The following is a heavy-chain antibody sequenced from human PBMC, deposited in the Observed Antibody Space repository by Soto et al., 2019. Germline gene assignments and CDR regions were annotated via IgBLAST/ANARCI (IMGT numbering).Heavy chain of an antibody. CDR1: GFTFSGYG. CDR3: AKVTFSGDYYYSYGLGV. CDR2: ISYDGSNK. D-gene: IGHD1-26*01. J-gene: IGHJ6*02. V-gene: IGHV3-30*18. Sequence: GGSLRLSCAASGFTFSGYGMHWVRQAPGKGLEWVAVISYDGSNKYYADSVKGRFTISRDNSKNTLYLQMNSLRAEDTAVYFCAKVTFSGDYYYSYGLGVWGQGTTVTVSS.